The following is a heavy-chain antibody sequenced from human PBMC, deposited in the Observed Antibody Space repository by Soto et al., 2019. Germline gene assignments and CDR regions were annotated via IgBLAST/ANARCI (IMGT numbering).Heavy chain of an antibody. D-gene: IGHD5-12*01. Sequence: EVQLLESGGGLVQPGGSLRLSCAASGFTFSSYAMSWVRQAPGKGLEWVSAISGSGGSTYYADSVKGRFTISRDNSKNTLYLQMNSLRAEDTAVYYCAKDHGWMDYYYYYGMDVWGQGTTVTVSS. CDR3: AKDHGWMDYYYYYGMDV. J-gene: IGHJ6*02. CDR1: GFTFSSYA. CDR2: ISGSGGST. V-gene: IGHV3-23*01.